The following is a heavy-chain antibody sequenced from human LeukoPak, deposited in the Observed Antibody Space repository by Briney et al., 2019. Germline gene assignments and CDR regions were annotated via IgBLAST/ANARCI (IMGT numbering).Heavy chain of an antibody. D-gene: IGHD1-26*01. V-gene: IGHV1-2*02. CDR3: ARVRVVGARPSRFDY. Sequence: ASVKVSCNASGYTFTGYYMHWVRQAPGQGLEWMGWINPNSGGTNYAQKFQGRVTMTRDTSISTAYMELSRLRSDDTAVYYCARVRVVGARPSRFDYWGQGTLVTVSS. J-gene: IGHJ4*02. CDR1: GYTFTGYY. CDR2: INPNSGGT.